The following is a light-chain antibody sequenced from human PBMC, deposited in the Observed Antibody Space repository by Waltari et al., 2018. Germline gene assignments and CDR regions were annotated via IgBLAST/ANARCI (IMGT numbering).Light chain of an antibody. Sequence: EVVMTQSPATLSVSPGERATLPCRASQSVNSNLAWYQQTPGQAPRLLIYGASTRATGIPARFSGSGSGTEFTLTINSLQSEDSAVYYCQQYNNWPLTFGGGTKVEIK. J-gene: IGKJ4*01. CDR1: QSVNSN. V-gene: IGKV3-15*01. CDR3: QQYNNWPLT. CDR2: GAS.